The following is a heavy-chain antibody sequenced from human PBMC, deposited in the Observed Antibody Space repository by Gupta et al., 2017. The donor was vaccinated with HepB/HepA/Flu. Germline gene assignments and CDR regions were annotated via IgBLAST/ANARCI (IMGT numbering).Heavy chain of an antibody. Sequence: EVQLVESGGGLVQPGGSLRLSCAASGFTFSDYSMNWVRQAPGKGLEWVSYMSSSSRTIYYADSVKGRFSIYRDNAKKYRYLQMNSLRDEDAAVEYCARVGLLTGVEYWGQGTLVTVSS. D-gene: IGHD3-10*01. CDR3: ARVGLLTGVEY. J-gene: IGHJ4*02. CDR1: GFTFSDYS. V-gene: IGHV3-48*02. CDR2: MSSSSRTI.